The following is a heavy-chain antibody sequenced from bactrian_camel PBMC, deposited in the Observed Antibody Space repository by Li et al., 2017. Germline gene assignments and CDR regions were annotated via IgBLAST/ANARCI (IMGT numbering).Heavy chain of an antibody. D-gene: IGHD5*01. CDR1: GMTFSWYC. CDR2: IDTDGGT. J-gene: IGHJ6*01. V-gene: IGHV3S42*01. CDR3: AAKWFRCYGLGAADFGY. Sequence: QLVESGGGSVQAGGSLRLSCAASGMTFSWYCMARFRQAAPGQAREGVASIDTDGGTSYADSVKGRFTISKDNAKNTLYLQMNSLKPEDTAMYYCAAKWFRCYGLGAADFGYWGQGTQVTVS.